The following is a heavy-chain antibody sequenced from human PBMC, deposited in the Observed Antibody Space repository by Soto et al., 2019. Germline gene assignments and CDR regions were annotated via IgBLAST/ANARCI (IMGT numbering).Heavy chain of an antibody. J-gene: IGHJ4*02. CDR2: IWYDGSNK. Sequence: PRLSCAASGFTFSSYGMHWVRQAPGKGLEWVAVIWYDGSNKYYADSVKGRFTISRDNSKNTLYLQMNSLRAEDTAVYYCARDPYYYDSSGYSDYWGQGTLVTVPQ. V-gene: IGHV3-33*01. D-gene: IGHD3-22*01. CDR1: GFTFSSYG. CDR3: ARDPYYYDSSGYSDY.